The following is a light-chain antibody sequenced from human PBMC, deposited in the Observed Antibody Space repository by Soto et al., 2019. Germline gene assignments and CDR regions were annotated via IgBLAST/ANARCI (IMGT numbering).Light chain of an antibody. CDR3: HQYDNSPLT. J-gene: IGKJ4*01. V-gene: IGKV3D-15*02. CDR2: DAS. Sequence: EIVMTQSPATLSVAPGERATLSCRAVQSVSSNLAWYQHKPGQALRLLIFDASKRATGIPDRFSGGGSGTDFTLTISRLEPEDFALYYCHQYDNSPLTFGGGTKVHIK. CDR1: QSVSSN.